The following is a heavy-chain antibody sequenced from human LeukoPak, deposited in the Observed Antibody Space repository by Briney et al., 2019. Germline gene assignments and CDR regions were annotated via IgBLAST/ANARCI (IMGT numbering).Heavy chain of an antibody. CDR2: INSNSGGT. CDR1: GYTFTGYY. Sequence: GASVKVSCKASGYTFTGYYMHWVRQAPGQGLEWMGWINSNSGGTNYAQKFQGRVTMTRDTSISTAYMELSRLRSDDTAVYYCARGYSRFDVGFDYWGRGTLVTVSS. J-gene: IGHJ4*02. D-gene: IGHD6-13*01. CDR3: ARGYSRFDVGFDY. V-gene: IGHV1-2*02.